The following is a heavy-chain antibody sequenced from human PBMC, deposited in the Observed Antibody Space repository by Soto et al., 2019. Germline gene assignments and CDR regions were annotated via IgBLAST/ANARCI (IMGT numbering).Heavy chain of an antibody. J-gene: IGHJ4*02. D-gene: IGHD5-12*01. CDR2: IYYSGST. Sequence: TSETLSLTCAVSGYSIRSGYYSGWIRQPPGKGLEWIGSIYYSGSTYYNQSLKSRVTISVDTSKNQFSLKLSSVTAADTAVYYGAREPRVATIFDYWGQGTMVTVSS. V-gene: IGHV4-38-2*02. CDR3: AREPRVATIFDY. CDR1: GYSIRSGYY.